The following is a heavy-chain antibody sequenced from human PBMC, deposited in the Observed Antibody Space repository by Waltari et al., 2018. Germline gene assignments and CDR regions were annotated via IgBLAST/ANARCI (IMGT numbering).Heavy chain of an antibody. CDR3: AKEETGISYYYYYMDV. D-gene: IGHD1-1*01. CDR1: GFTFSSYA. J-gene: IGHJ6*03. Sequence: EVQLLESGGGLVQPGGSLRLSCAASGFTFSSYAMSWVRQAPGKGLEWVSVIYSGGSTYYADSVKGRFTISRDNSKNTLYLQMNSLRAEDTAVYYCAKEETGISYYYYYMDVWGKGTTVTVSS. CDR2: IYSGGST. V-gene: IGHV3-23*03.